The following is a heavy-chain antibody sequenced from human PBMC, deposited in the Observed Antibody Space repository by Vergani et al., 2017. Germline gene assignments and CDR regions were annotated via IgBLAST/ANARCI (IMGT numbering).Heavy chain of an antibody. V-gene: IGHV3-48*03. CDR2: ISSSGSTI. J-gene: IGHJ6*02. D-gene: IGHD2/OR15-2a*01. CDR1: GFTFSRYE. CDR3: ARFSYYYYGMDV. Sequence: EVQLVESGGGLVQPGGSLRLSCAASGFTFSRYEMHWVRQAPGKGLELVSYISSSGSTINYADSVKGRFTISVDNAKNSLYLQMNSLRAEDTAVYYCARFSYYYYGMDVWGQGTTVTVSS.